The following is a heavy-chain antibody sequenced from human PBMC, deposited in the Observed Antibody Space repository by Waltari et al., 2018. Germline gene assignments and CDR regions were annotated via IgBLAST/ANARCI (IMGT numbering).Heavy chain of an antibody. CDR3: ARGREWVTPRWEAFDI. J-gene: IGHJ3*02. D-gene: IGHD3-3*01. CDR2: INSDGRST. V-gene: IGHV3-74*01. CDR1: GFTFSSYW. Sequence: EVQLVESGGGLVQPGGSLRLSCAASGFTFSSYWMHWVRQAPGKGLVWVSRINSDGRSTSDADAVKGRVTISRDNAKNTRDLQMNRRRAEDTAVYYCARGREWVTPRWEAFDIWGQGTMVTVSS.